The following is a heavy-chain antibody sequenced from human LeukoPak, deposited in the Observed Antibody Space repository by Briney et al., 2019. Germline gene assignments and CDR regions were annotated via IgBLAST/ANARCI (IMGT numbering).Heavy chain of an antibody. D-gene: IGHD3-22*01. CDR3: ARAPSEFGGYYPEYFRQ. CDR1: GFTFSSYW. J-gene: IGHJ1*01. Sequence: GGSLRLSCAASGFTFSSYWMHWVRQAPGKGLVGVSRIKSHGSTNYVDSANGRFTISRDNAKNTLSLQMDRLRAEDTGVYYCARAPSEFGGYYPEYFRQWGEGSLVTVSS. CDR2: IKSHGST. V-gene: IGHV3-74*01.